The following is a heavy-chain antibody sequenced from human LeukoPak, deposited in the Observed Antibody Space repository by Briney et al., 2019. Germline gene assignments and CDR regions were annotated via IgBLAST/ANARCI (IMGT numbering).Heavy chain of an antibody. J-gene: IGHJ4*02. CDR1: GGSFSGYY. Sequence: AETLSLTCAVYGGSFSGYYWSWIRQPPGKGLEWLGEINHSGSTNYNPSLKSRVTISVDTSKNQFSLKLSCVTAAATAVYSCAWSGSYFPLVRVDCWGQGTLVTVSA. D-gene: IGHD1-26*01. CDR2: INHSGST. CDR3: AWSGSYFPLVRVDC. V-gene: IGHV4-34*01.